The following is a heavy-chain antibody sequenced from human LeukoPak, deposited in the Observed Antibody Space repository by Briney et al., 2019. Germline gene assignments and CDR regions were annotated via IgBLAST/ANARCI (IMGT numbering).Heavy chain of an antibody. CDR1: GVSVSSDY. J-gene: IGHJ4*02. CDR2: MYTSGST. CDR3: ARTQHGEFDY. D-gene: IGHD7-27*01. Sequence: PSETLSLTCTVSGVSVSSDYWSWIRQPAGKGLEWIGRMYTSGSTSYNPSLKSRVTMSVDTSKNQFSLKLRSMTAADTAVYYCARTQHGEFDYWGQGILVTVSS. V-gene: IGHV4-4*07.